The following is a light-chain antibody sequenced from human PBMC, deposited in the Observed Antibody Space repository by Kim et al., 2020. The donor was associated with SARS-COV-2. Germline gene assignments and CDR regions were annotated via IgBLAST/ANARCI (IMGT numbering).Light chain of an antibody. J-gene: IGKJ4*01. CDR2: GAS. CDR3: QQYDNWPPVT. V-gene: IGKV3-15*01. Sequence: EIVMTQSPAPLSVSPGERVTLSCRASQTVSSNLAWYQQRPGQAPSLLIYGASTRATGIPARFSGSGSGTEFTLDISSLQSEDFAVYYCQQYDNWPPVTFGGGTKVDIK. CDR1: QTVSSN.